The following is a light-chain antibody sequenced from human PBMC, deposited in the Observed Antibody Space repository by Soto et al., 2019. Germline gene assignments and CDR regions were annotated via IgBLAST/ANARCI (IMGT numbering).Light chain of an antibody. V-gene: IGKV1-39*01. CDR3: QQSYSSPFT. CDR2: GTS. J-gene: IGKJ3*01. Sequence: DIQMTQSPSSLSASLGDRVIITCRASRSINTYLNWYQQKPGKAPKLLLYGTSSLQSGVPSRFSGSGFGTDFTHTISSLQPEDFATYYCQQSYSSPFTFGPGTKVDIK. CDR1: RSINTY.